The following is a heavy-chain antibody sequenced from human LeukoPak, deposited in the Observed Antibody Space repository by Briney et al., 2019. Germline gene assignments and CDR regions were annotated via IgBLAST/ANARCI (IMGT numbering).Heavy chain of an antibody. CDR2: IYSSGST. V-gene: IGHV4-61*01. Sequence: KSSETLSLTCTLSGGSIISGNYYWSWIRQPPEKGLEWIGYIYSSGSTNYNPSLTSRVTISVDTSKNQFSLRLSSVTAADTAVYYCARVNPRVSSWYYYYNYGMDVWGQGTTVTVSS. J-gene: IGHJ6*02. D-gene: IGHD6-13*01. CDR3: ARVNPRVSSWYYYYNYGMDV. CDR1: GGSIISGNYY.